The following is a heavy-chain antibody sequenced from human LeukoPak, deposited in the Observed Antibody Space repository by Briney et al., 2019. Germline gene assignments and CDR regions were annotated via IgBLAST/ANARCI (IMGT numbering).Heavy chain of an antibody. V-gene: IGHV3-30*01. D-gene: IGHD6-13*01. CDR2: ISYDGSNK. CDR1: GFTFSSYA. Sequence: PGRSLRLSCAASGFTFSSYAIHWVRQAPGKGLEWVAVISYDGSNKYYAASVKGRFTTSRNKPKKTLYLQVNSLRAEDTAVYYCARDQAAAVIYGWFDPWGKGALVTVSS. J-gene: IGHJ5*02. CDR3: ARDQAAAVIYGWFDP.